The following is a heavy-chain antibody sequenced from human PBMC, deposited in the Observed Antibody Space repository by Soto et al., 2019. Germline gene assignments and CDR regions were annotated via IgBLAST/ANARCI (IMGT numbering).Heavy chain of an antibody. V-gene: IGHV3-30*18. Sequence: QPGGSLRLSCAASGFTLSTYGMHWVRQAPGKGLEWVAARSYDGTKEYYADSVKGRFTISRDSSRNTLFLQLNSLRAEDTAVYYCAKEFGSTWIDHWGEGTLVTVSS. J-gene: IGHJ4*02. CDR1: GFTLSTYG. D-gene: IGHD6-13*01. CDR3: AKEFGSTWIDH. CDR2: RSYDGTKE.